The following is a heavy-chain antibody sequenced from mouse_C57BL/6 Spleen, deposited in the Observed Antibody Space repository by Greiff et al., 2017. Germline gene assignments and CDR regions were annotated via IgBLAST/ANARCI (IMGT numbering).Heavy chain of an antibody. Sequence: EVKLVESGEGLVKPGGSLKLSCAASGFTFSSYAMSWVRQTPEKRLAWVAYISSGGDYIYYADTVKGRFTISRDNARNTLYLQMSSLKSEDTAMYYCTRGETSFAYWGQETLVNVSA. CDR3: TRGETSFAY. J-gene: IGHJ3*01. CDR1: GFTFSSYA. CDR2: ISSGGDYI. V-gene: IGHV5-9-1*02.